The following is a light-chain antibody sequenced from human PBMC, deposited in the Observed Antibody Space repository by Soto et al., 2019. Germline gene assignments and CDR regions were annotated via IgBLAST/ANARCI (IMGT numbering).Light chain of an antibody. CDR2: DAS. V-gene: IGKV1-5*01. CDR3: QQYTNTNNPWM. J-gene: IGKJ1*01. CDR1: QTISTW. Sequence: IQVTQSPPTLSASVGDRVTITCRASQTISTWMAWYQQKPGKDPKLLVYDASTLQSGVASRFSGSGSGTEFTLIISGLQPDDSATYYCQQYTNTNNPWMFGQGTKVDIK.